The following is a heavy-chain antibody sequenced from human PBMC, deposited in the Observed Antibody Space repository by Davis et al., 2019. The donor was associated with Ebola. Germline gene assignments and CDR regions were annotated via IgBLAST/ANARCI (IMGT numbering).Heavy chain of an antibody. CDR3: AKDEFSSSSVGVLCY. CDR2: ISSDSDYI. J-gene: IGHJ4*02. V-gene: IGHV3-21*04. Sequence: GGSLRLSCAASGFTFSTYSMSWVRQAPGKGLEWVSSISSDSDYIYYADSVKGRFTISRDNAKNTLYLQMNSLRAEDTAVYYCAKDEFSSSSVGVLCYWGQGTLVTVSS. D-gene: IGHD6-6*01. CDR1: GFTFSTYS.